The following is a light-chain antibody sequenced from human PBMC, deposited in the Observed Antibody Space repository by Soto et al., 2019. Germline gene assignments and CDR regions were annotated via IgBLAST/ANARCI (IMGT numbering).Light chain of an antibody. J-gene: IGKJ1*01. CDR2: EAS. CDR1: QSVTNSY. V-gene: IGKV3-11*01. CDR3: QQRLTGPWT. Sequence: IVLTQSPGTLSLSPGERATLSCRASQSVTNSYLAWYQQKPGQAPRLLIYEASERASGVPARFSGSGSGTDFTLTISSLEPEDFASYYCQQRLTGPWTFGQGTRVEI.